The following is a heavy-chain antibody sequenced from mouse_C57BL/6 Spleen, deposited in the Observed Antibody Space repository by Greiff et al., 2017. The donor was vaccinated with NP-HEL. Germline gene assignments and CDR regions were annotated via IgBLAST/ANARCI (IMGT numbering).Heavy chain of an antibody. CDR3: ARSELYFLEDYFDY. CDR1: GYAFTNYL. D-gene: IGHD2-1*01. J-gene: IGHJ2*01. V-gene: IGHV1-54*01. Sequence: QVQLQQSGAELVRPGTSVKVSCKASGYAFTNYLIEWVKQRPGQGLEWIGVINPGSGGTNYNEKFKGKATLTADKSSSTAYMQLSSLTSEDSAVYFCARSELYFLEDYFDYWGQGTTLTVSS. CDR2: INPGSGGT.